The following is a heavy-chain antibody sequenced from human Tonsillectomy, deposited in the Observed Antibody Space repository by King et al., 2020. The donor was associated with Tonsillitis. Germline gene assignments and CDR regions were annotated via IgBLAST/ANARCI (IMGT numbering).Heavy chain of an antibody. CDR2: IYWDDDK. D-gene: IGHD1-1*01. Sequence: FTLKESGPALVKPTQTLTLTCTFSGFSLSTSGVGVGWIRQPPGKALEWLGIIYWDDDKRYSPSLKSRLTITKDTSKNQVVLTMTNMDPVDTATYFCARRPAGTWTGGYPFACRGQGSRGTV. CDR3: ARRPAGTWTGGYPFAC. CDR1: GFSLSTSGVG. J-gene: IGHJ4*02. V-gene: IGHV2-5*02.